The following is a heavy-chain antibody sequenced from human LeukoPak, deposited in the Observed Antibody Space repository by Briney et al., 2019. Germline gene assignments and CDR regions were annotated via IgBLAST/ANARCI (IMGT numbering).Heavy chain of an antibody. D-gene: IGHD5-18*01. Sequence: GGSLRLSCAASGFTFRDYYLSWIRQAPGKGLEWVSYISGNDPTIYYADSVKGRFTISRDNAKNSLYLQMNSLRAEDTAVYYCARVSSSGYGVSSGLFYWGQGTLVTVSS. V-gene: IGHV3-11*01. CDR2: ISGNDPTI. J-gene: IGHJ4*02. CDR3: ARVSSSGYGVSSGLFY. CDR1: GFTFRDYY.